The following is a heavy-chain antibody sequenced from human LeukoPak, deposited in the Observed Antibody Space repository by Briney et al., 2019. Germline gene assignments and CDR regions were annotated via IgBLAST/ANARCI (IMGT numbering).Heavy chain of an antibody. CDR1: GFTFDDYA. CDR3: AKGGAAAGNYYMDV. CDR2: ISWDGGST. Sequence: GGSLRLSCAASGFTFDDYAMHWFRQAPGKGLEWVSLISWDGGSTYYADSVKGRFTISRDNSKNSLYLQMNSLRAEDTALYYCAKGGAAAGNYYMDVWGKGTTVTVSS. V-gene: IGHV3-43D*03. D-gene: IGHD6-13*01. J-gene: IGHJ6*03.